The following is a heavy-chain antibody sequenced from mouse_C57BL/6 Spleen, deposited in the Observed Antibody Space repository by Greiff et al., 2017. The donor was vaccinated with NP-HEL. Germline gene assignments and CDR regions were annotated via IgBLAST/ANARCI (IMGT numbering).Heavy chain of an antibody. CDR1: GYTFTSYW. Sequence: VQLQQSGAELVKPGASVKMSCKASGYTFTSYWITWVKQRPGQGLEWIGDIYPGSGSTNYNEKFKSKATLTVDTSSSTAYMQLSSLTSEDSAVYYCARSDYYCGSSYWYFDVWGTGTTVTVSS. J-gene: IGHJ1*03. CDR3: ARSDYYCGSSYWYFDV. CDR2: IYPGSGST. V-gene: IGHV1-55*01. D-gene: IGHD1-1*01.